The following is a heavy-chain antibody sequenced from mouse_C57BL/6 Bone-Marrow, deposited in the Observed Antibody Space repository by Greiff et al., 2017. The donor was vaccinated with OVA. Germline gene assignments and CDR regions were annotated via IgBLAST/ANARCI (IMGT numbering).Heavy chain of an antibody. J-gene: IGHJ2*01. CDR2: IDPEDGET. D-gene: IGHD1-1*01. V-gene: IGHV14-2*01. Sequence: EVQRVESGAELVKPGASVKLSCTASGFTIKDYYMHWVKQRTEQGLEWIGRIDPEDGETKYAPKFQGKATITADTSSNTAYLQLSSLTSEDAAVYYCAAYYYGSSGYWGQGTTLTVSS. CDR3: AAYYYGSSGY. CDR1: GFTIKDYY.